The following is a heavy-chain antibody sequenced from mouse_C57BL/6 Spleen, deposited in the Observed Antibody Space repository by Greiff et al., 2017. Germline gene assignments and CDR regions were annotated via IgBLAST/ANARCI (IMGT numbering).Heavy chain of an antibody. CDR3: ARLMDY. Sequence: EVMLVESGGDLVKPGGSLKLSCAASGFTFSSYGMSWVRQTPDKRLEWVATISSGGSYTYYPDSVKGRFTISRDNAKNTLYLQMSTLKSEDTAMYYCARLMDYWGQGPSVTVSS. J-gene: IGHJ4*01. CDR2: ISSGGSYT. V-gene: IGHV5-6*01. CDR1: GFTFSSYG.